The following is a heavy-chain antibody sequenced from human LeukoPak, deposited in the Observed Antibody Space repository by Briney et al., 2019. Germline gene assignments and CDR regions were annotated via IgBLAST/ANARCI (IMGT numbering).Heavy chain of an antibody. D-gene: IGHD3-10*01. CDR2: ISSSSSTI. Sequence: GGSVRLSCAASGFIFSDYYMSWICQAPGKGLEWVSYISSSSSTIYYADSVKGRFTISRDNAKNSLYLQMNSLRAEDTAVYYCARDGWFGVSFDYWGQGTLVTVSS. CDR3: ARDGWFGVSFDY. J-gene: IGHJ4*02. V-gene: IGHV3-11*04. CDR1: GFIFSDYY.